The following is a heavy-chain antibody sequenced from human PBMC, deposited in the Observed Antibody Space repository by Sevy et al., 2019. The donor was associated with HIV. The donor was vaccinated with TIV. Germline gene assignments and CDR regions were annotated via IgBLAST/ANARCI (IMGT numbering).Heavy chain of an antibody. Sequence: GGSLRLSCAASGFTFSSYAMRWVRQAPGKGLEWVSAISGSGGSTYYADSVKGRFTISRDNSKNTLYLQMNSLRAEDTAVYYCAKVSGWSNDAFDIWGQGTMVTVSS. CDR2: ISGSGGST. CDR1: GFTFSSYA. D-gene: IGHD6-19*01. J-gene: IGHJ3*02. V-gene: IGHV3-23*01. CDR3: AKVSGWSNDAFDI.